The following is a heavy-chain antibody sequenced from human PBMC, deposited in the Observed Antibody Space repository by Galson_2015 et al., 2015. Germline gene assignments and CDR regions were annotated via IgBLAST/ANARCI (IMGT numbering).Heavy chain of an antibody. V-gene: IGHV3-30*18. CDR3: AKDIGYCTNGVCPAPDY. CDR2: ISYDGSNK. Sequence: SLRLSCAASGFTFSSYGMHWVRQAPGKGLEWVAVISYDGSNKYYADSVKGRFTISRDNSKNTLYLQMNSLRAEDTAVYYCAKDIGYCTNGVCPAPDYWGQGTLVTVSS. CDR1: GFTFSSYG. J-gene: IGHJ4*02. D-gene: IGHD2-8*01.